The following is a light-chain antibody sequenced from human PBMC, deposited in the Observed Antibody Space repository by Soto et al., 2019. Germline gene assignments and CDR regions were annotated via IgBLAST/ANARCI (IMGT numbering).Light chain of an antibody. J-gene: IGLJ1*01. Sequence: QSVLTQPASVSGSPGQSITISCTGTSSDVGGYNYVSWYQQHPGKAPKLMIYGVSNRPSGVSNRFSGSKSGNTASLTISGLQAEDEADYYCSSYTSSSTPNVFGTGTKVTVL. CDR2: GVS. CDR1: SSDVGGYNY. V-gene: IGLV2-14*01. CDR3: SSYTSSSTPNV.